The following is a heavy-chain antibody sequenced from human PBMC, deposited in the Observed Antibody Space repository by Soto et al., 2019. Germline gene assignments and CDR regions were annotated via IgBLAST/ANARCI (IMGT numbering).Heavy chain of an antibody. CDR2: IYSGGTT. Sequence: EVQLVESGGGLIQPGGSLRLSCAASGFTVSSNYMSWVRQAPGKGLEWVSDIYSGGTTYYADSVKGRFTISRDNSQNTLFLQMNSLRAEDTAVYYCATVRSGAFDSWGQGTMVTVSS. J-gene: IGHJ4*02. V-gene: IGHV3-53*01. CDR3: ATVRSGAFDS. CDR1: GFTVSSNY.